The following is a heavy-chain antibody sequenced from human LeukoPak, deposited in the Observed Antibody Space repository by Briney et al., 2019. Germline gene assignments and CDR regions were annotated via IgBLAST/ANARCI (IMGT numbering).Heavy chain of an antibody. CDR3: AKGLGAGTNYYYYYYMDV. V-gene: IGHV3-23*01. J-gene: IGHJ6*03. D-gene: IGHD6-19*01. CDR1: GFTFSSYA. CDR2: ISGSGGST. Sequence: GGSLRLSCAASGFTFSSYAVSWVRQAPGKGLEWVSAISGSGGSTYYADSVKGRFTISRDNSKNTLYLQMNSLRAEDTAVYYCAKGLGAGTNYYYYYYMDVWGKGTTVTVSS.